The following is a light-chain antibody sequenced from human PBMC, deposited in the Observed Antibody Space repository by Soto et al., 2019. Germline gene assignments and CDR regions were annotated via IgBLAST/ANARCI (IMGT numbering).Light chain of an antibody. CDR1: SSDAGLYDY. CDR3: TSYASNTSYV. CDR2: SVS. V-gene: IGLV2-14*01. J-gene: IGLJ1*01. Sequence: QSVLTQPASVSGSPGESITISCTGTSSDAGLYDYVSWYQQHPGKAPQLMIYSVSNRPSGVSNRFSASKSGNTASLFISGLAAADAGDYYRTSYASNTSYVLGSGRKVPVL.